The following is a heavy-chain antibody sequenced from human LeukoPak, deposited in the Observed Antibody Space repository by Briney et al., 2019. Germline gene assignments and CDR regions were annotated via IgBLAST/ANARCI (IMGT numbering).Heavy chain of an antibody. Sequence: PSETLSLTCTVSGGSISSISYDWGWTRQPPGKGLEWIGCIFYSGSTYYNPSLKSRVTISVDTSKNQFSLKLSSVTAADTAVYCCARGHYYGAFDIWGQGTMVTVSS. CDR2: IFYSGST. V-gene: IGHV4-39*07. J-gene: IGHJ3*02. D-gene: IGHD3-10*01. CDR3: ARGHYYGAFDI. CDR1: GGSISSISYD.